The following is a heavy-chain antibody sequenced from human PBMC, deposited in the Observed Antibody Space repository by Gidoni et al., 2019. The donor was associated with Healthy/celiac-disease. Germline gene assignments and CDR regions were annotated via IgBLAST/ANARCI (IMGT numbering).Heavy chain of an antibody. CDR3: ARSPPVSGYHRPMFDP. CDR1: GGTFSSYT. J-gene: IGHJ5*02. Sequence: QVQLVQSGAEVKKPGSSVKVSCKASGGTFSSYTLSWVRQAPGQGLEWMGRIIPSLGIANYAQKFQGRVTITADKSTSTAYMELSSLRSEDTAVYYCARSPPVSGYHRPMFDPWGQGTLVTVSS. D-gene: IGHD3-9*01. V-gene: IGHV1-69*02. CDR2: IIPSLGIA.